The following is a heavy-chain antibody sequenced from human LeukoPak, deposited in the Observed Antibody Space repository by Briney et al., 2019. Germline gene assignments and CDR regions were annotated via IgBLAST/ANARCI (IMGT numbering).Heavy chain of an antibody. Sequence: GGSLRLSCAASGFTFSSYEMNWVRQAPGKGLEWVSYISSSGSTIYYADSVKGRFTISRDNAKNPLYLQMNSLRAEDTAVYYCAMVTAIYGYWGQGTLVTVSP. V-gene: IGHV3-48*03. J-gene: IGHJ4*02. CDR3: AMVTAIYGY. CDR2: ISSSGSTI. CDR1: GFTFSSYE. D-gene: IGHD2-21*02.